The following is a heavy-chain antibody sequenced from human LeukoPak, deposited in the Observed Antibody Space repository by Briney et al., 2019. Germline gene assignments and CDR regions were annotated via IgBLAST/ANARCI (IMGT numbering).Heavy chain of an antibody. CDR2: IIPIFGTA. CDR3: AVSSLYDSSGYYLEHFDY. V-gene: IGHV1-69*13. CDR1: GGTFSSYA. Sequence: SVKVSCKASGGTFSSYAISWVRRAPGQGLEWMGGIIPIFGTANYAQKFQGRVTITADESTSTAYMELSSLRSEDTAVYYCAVSSLYDSSGYYLEHFDYWGQGTLVTVSS. D-gene: IGHD3-22*01. J-gene: IGHJ4*02.